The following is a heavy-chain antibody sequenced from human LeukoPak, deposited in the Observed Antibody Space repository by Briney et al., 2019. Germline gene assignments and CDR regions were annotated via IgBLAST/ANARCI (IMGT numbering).Heavy chain of an antibody. D-gene: IGHD4-17*01. J-gene: IGHJ3*02. CDR2: ISYIGST. CDR1: ADSFSSRY. CDR3: ARDLVTVTKGFDI. V-gene: IGHV4-59*11. Sequence: SETLSLTCAVSADSFSSRYWTWIRQSPGTGLEWIGYISYIGSTNYNPSLKSRVTISIDTSKNQFSLKLRSVTAADTAVYYCARDLVTVTKGFDIWGQGTMVSVSS.